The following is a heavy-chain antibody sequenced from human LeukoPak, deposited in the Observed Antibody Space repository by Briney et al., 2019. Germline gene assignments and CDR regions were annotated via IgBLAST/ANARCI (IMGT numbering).Heavy chain of an antibody. CDR3: ARVPSADYDFWSGPYYFDY. CDR2: IYYSGST. D-gene: IGHD3-3*01. V-gene: IGHV4-31*03. Sequence: SETLSLTCTVSGGSISSGGYYWSWIRQHPGKGLEWIGYIYYSGSTYYNPSLKSRVTISVDTSKNQFSLKLSSVTAADTAVYYCARVPSADYDFWSGPYYFDYWGQGTLVTVSS. J-gene: IGHJ4*02. CDR1: GGSISSGGYY.